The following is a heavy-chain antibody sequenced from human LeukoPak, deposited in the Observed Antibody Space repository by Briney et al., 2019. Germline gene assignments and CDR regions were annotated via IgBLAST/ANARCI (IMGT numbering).Heavy chain of an antibody. V-gene: IGHV1-69*06. D-gene: IGHD3-10*01. Sequence: ASVKVSCKASGGTFSSYAISWVRQAPGQGLEWMGGIIPIFGTANYAQKFQGRVTITADKSTSTAYMELNSLRAEDTAVYYCAKDGGYYGSGSYYYYWGQGTLVTVSS. CDR2: IIPIFGTA. J-gene: IGHJ4*02. CDR1: GGTFSSYA. CDR3: AKDGGYYGSGSYYYY.